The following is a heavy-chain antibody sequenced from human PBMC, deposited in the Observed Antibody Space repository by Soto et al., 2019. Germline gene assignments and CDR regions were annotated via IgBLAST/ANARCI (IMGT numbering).Heavy chain of an antibody. CDR1: GGSISGSYYY. Sequence: PSETLSRTCAVSGGSISGSYYYWGWLRQSPGKGRAWIGSVFYTGFTSYNPSLESRVSASVDTSKSQFSLKVSGVSAADTAVYYCATSQKGYNWNYFDHWGQGALVTVSS. V-gene: IGHV4-39*01. CDR3: ATSQKGYNWNYFDH. CDR2: VFYTGFT. D-gene: IGHD1-20*01. J-gene: IGHJ4*02.